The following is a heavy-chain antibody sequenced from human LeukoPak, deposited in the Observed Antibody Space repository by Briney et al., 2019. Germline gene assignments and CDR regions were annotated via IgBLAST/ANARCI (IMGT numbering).Heavy chain of an antibody. V-gene: IGHV4-61*02. Sequence: SETLSLTCTVSGGSISSGSYYWSWIRQPAGKGLEWIGRIYTSGSTNYNPSLKSRVTISVDTSKNQFSLKLSSVTAADTAVYYCARSDGYGLVGIWGQGTMVTVSS. D-gene: IGHD3-10*01. J-gene: IGHJ3*02. CDR1: GGSISSGSYY. CDR2: IYTSGST. CDR3: ARSDGYGLVGI.